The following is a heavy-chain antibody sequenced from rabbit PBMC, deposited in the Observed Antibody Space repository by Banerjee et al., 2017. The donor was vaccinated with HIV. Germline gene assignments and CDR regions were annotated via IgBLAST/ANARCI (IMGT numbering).Heavy chain of an antibody. J-gene: IGHJ4*01. CDR3: ARTGSSYYIGFNL. D-gene: IGHD8-1*01. CDR2: IYTSSGST. V-gene: IGHV1S45*01. Sequence: QEQLEESGGDLVKPEGSLTLTCTASGFSFSSSYYMCWVRQAPGKGLEWIGCIYTSSGSTYYASWAKGRFTISKTSSTTVTLQMTSLTAADTATYFCARTGSSYYIGFNLWGQGTLVTVS. CDR1: GFSFSSSYY.